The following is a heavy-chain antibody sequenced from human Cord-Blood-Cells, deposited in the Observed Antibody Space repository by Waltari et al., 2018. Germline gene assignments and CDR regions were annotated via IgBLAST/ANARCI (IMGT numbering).Heavy chain of an antibody. D-gene: IGHD3-9*01. Sequence: VQPGRSLRLSCAASGFTFSSYGMHWVRQAPGKGLEWVAVIWYDGSNKYYADSVKGRFTISRDNSKNTLYLQMNSPRAEDTAVYYCARGPLYDILTGYFDYWGQGTLVTVSS. CDR1: GFTFSSYG. CDR2: IWYDGSNK. V-gene: IGHV3-33*01. J-gene: IGHJ4*02. CDR3: ARGPLYDILTGYFDY.